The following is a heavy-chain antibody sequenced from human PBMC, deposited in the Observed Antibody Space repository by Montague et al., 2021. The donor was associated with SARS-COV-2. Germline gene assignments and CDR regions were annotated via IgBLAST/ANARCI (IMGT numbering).Heavy chain of an antibody. D-gene: IGHD3-16*02. CDR2: IYYSGST. Sequence: SETLSLTCTVSGGSIRSSNYYWGWIRQPPGKGLEWIGSIYYSGSTYYNPSLKSRVTISVDTSKNQFSLKLNSVTAADTAVYYCARDCYTLVFDHIFDYWGQGTVVTVSS. CDR3: ARDCYTLVFDHIFDY. CDR1: GGSIRSSNYY. V-gene: IGHV4-39*01. J-gene: IGHJ4*02.